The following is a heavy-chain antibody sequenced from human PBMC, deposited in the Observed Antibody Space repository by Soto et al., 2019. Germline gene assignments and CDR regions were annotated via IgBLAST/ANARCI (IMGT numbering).Heavy chain of an antibody. CDR3: ARTTVVAATRYFDY. Sequence: SETLSLTCTVSGGSVSSGSYYWSWIRQPPGKGLEWIGYIYYSGSTNYNPSLKSRVTISLDTSKNQFSLNLSSVTAADTAVYYCARTTVVAATRYFDYWGQGTLVTVSS. J-gene: IGHJ4*02. CDR1: GGSVSSGSYY. CDR2: IYYSGST. D-gene: IGHD2-15*01. V-gene: IGHV4-61*01.